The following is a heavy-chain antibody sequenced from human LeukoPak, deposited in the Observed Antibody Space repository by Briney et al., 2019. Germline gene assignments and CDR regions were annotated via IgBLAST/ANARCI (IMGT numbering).Heavy chain of an antibody. J-gene: IGHJ4*02. CDR3: ARFAPYDSSGAIDY. V-gene: IGHV4-39*01. CDR1: GGSISSSSYY. D-gene: IGHD3-22*01. CDR2: IYYSGST. Sequence: SSDTLSLTCTVSGGSISSSSYYWGWIRQPPGKGLEWIGSIYYSGSTYYNPSLKSRVTISVDTSKNQFSLKLSSVTAADTAVYYCARFAPYDSSGAIDYWGQGTLVTVSS.